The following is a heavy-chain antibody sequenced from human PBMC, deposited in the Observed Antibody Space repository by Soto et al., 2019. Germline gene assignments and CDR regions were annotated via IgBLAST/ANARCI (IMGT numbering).Heavy chain of an antibody. V-gene: IGHV3-23*01. CDR2: ISGSGGST. CDR3: AKDLIGTEVDIVVVPAASLSAFDI. J-gene: IGHJ3*02. CDR1: GFTFSSYA. Sequence: GGSLRLSCAASGFTFSSYAMSWVRQAPGKGLEWVSAISGSGGSTYYADSVKGRFTISRDNSKNTLYLQMNSLRAEDTAVYYCAKDLIGTEVDIVVVPAASLSAFDIWGQGTMVTVSS. D-gene: IGHD2-2*03.